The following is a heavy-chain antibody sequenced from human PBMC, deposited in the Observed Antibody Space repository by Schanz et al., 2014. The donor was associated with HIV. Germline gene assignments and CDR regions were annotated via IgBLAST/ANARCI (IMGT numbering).Heavy chain of an antibody. CDR3: ARVHSASSRFRYLFGMDV. CDR1: GFIFSSSW. Sequence: EVLLLESGGGLVQPGGSLRLSCAASGFIFSSSWMHWVRQAPGKGLVWVSHIDTDWSTNYADSVKGRFTISRDNAKNTLYLQMNSLRAEDSAVYFCARVHSASSRFRYLFGMDVWGRGTTVIVSS. CDR2: IDTDWST. D-gene: IGHD1-26*01. V-gene: IGHV3-74*02. J-gene: IGHJ6*02.